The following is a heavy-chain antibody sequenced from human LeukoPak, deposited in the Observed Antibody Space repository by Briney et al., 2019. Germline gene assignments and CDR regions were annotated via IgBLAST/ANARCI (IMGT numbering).Heavy chain of an antibody. Sequence: GSLRLSCAASGFTFSSYGMHWVRQAPGKGLEWVAFIRYDGSNKYYADSVKGRFTISRDNSKNTLYLQMNSLRAEDTAVYYCAKDRRIAVAGTLDYWGQGTLVTVSS. CDR3: AKDRRIAVAGTLDY. CDR1: GFTFSSYG. V-gene: IGHV3-30*02. D-gene: IGHD6-19*01. CDR2: IRYDGSNK. J-gene: IGHJ4*02.